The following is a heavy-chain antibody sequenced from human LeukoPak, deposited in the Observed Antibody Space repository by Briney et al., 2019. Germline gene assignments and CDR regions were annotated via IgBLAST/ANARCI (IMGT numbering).Heavy chain of an antibody. D-gene: IGHD3-9*01. CDR3: TTQGPYDILTGFGYYFDY. CDR1: GFTFSSYA. CDR2: ISYDGSNK. J-gene: IGHJ4*02. Sequence: GGSLRLSCAASGFTFSSYAMHWVRQAPGKGLEWVAVISYDGSNKYYADSVKGRFTISRDNSKNTLYLQMNSLKTEDTAVYYCTTQGPYDILTGFGYYFDYWGQGTLVTVSS. V-gene: IGHV3-30-3*01.